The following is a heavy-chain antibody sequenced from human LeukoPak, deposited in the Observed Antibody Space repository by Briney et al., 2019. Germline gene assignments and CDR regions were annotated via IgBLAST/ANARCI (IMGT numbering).Heavy chain of an antibody. CDR2: IKQDGSEK. Sequence: GASLRLSCAASGFTFSSYWMSWVRQAPGKGLEWVANIKQDGSEKNYVDSVKGRFTIFRDNAKNSLYLQMNSLRAEDTAVYYCVRDRYCSRTSCYYLDYWGQGTLVTVSS. CDR1: GFTFSSYW. D-gene: IGHD2-2*01. J-gene: IGHJ4*02. V-gene: IGHV3-7*01. CDR3: VRDRYCSRTSCYYLDY.